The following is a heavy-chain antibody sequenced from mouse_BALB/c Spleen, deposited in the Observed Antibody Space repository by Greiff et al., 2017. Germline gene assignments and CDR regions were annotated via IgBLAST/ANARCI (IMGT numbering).Heavy chain of an antibody. CDR1: GYAFSSYW. CDR2: IYPGDGDT. J-gene: IGHJ3*01. V-gene: IGHV1-80*01. CDR3: ARSGEFAY. D-gene: IGHD3-1*01. Sequence: VQLQQSGAELVRPGSSVKISCKASGYAFSSYWMNWVKQRPGQGLEWIGQIYPGDGDTNYNGKFKGKATLTADKSSSTAYMQLSSLTSEDSAVYFWARSGEFAYWGQGTLVTVSA.